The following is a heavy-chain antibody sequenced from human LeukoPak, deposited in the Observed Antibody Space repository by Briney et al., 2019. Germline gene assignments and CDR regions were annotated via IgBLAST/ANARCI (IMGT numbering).Heavy chain of an antibody. Sequence: GGSLRLSCTASGFTFTNYGMHWVRQAPGKGLEWVAFIRYDGSPKYYADSVKGRFTISRDNAKNSLYLQMNSLRAEDTAVYYCARVISSSWYLGCNYWGQGTLVTVSS. D-gene: IGHD6-13*01. CDR2: IRYDGSPK. CDR3: ARVISSSWYLGCNY. CDR1: GFTFTNYG. V-gene: IGHV3-30*02. J-gene: IGHJ4*02.